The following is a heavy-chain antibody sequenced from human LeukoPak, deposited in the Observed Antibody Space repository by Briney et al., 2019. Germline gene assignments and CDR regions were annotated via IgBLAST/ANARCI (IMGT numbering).Heavy chain of an antibody. CDR2: INPYSGGT. Sequence: ASVKVSCKASGGTFSSYAISWVRQAPGQGLEWMGWINPYSGGTNYAQKFQGRVTMTRDTSISTAYMELSRLRSDDTAVYYCARDLATSFKSVLYYYDSSGYYPGAFDIWGQGTMVTVSS. J-gene: IGHJ3*02. V-gene: IGHV1-2*02. D-gene: IGHD3-22*01. CDR3: ARDLATSFKSVLYYYDSSGYYPGAFDI. CDR1: GGTFSSYA.